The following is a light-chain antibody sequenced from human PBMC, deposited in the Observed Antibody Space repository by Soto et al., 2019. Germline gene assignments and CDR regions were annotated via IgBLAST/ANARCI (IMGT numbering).Light chain of an antibody. CDR3: QQYNNWST. Sequence: EMVMTQSPATLSVSPGERATLSRRASQSVSSNLAWYQQKPGQAPRLLIYDASTRATGIPARFSGSGSGTEFTLTISSLQSEDCAVYYCQQYNNWSTFGGGTNVEIK. CDR1: QSVSSN. J-gene: IGKJ4*01. CDR2: DAS. V-gene: IGKV3-15*01.